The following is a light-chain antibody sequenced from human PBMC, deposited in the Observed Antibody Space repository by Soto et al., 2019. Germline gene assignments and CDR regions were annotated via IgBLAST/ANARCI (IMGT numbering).Light chain of an antibody. V-gene: IGLV2-8*01. CDR1: SSDVGADKY. CDR2: EVT. Sequence: QSVLTQPPSASGSPGQSVTISCTGTSSDVGADKYVSWYQQYPGKAPKLMIYEVTKRPSGVPDRFSGSQSGKTASLTVSGLQAEDEADYYCTSYVGTDIWVFGGGTKLTVL. CDR3: TSYVGTDIWV. J-gene: IGLJ3*02.